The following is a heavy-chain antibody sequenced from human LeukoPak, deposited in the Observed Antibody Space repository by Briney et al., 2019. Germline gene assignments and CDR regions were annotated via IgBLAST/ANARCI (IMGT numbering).Heavy chain of an antibody. Sequence: GESLKISCKGSGYSFTSYWIGWVRQMPGKGLEWVGMTYPGDADTRYSPSFQGQVTISADKSISTAYLQWSSPKASDTAMYYCARRPYDSSGYYRDDAFDIWGQGTMVTVSS. CDR3: ARRPYDSSGYYRDDAFDI. J-gene: IGHJ3*02. CDR1: GYSFTSYW. CDR2: TYPGDADT. V-gene: IGHV5-51*01. D-gene: IGHD3-22*01.